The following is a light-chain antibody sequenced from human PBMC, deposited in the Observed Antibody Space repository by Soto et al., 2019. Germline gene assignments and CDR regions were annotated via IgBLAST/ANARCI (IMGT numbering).Light chain of an antibody. V-gene: IGKV1-33*01. CDR3: QQYDDLPLT. J-gene: IGKJ5*01. CDR2: DSS. Sequence: DIQMTQSPSSLSASVGDRVTITCQAGQDISNFLNWYQQKPGKAPKLLIYDSSNLETGVPSRFSGSGSGTDFTFTISSLQPEDIATYYCQQYDDLPLTFGQGTRLDIK. CDR1: QDISNF.